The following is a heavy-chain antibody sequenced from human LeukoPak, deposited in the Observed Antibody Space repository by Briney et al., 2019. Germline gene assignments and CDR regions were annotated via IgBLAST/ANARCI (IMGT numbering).Heavy chain of an antibody. CDR3: ARSGPAAGTNFDY. CDR2: ISYDGSNK. V-gene: IGHV3-30-3*01. CDR1: GFTFSSYA. J-gene: IGHJ4*02. Sequence: GGSLRLSCAASGFTFSSYAMHWVRQAPGKGLEWVAVISYDGSNKYYADSVKGRFTISRDNSKNTLYLQMNSLRAEDTAVYYCARSGPAAGTNFDYWGQGTLVTVSS. D-gene: IGHD6-19*01.